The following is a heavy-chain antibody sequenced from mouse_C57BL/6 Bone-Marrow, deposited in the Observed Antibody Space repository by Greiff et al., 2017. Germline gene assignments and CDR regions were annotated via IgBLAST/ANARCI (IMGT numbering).Heavy chain of an antibody. J-gene: IGHJ3*01. CDR2: ISSGSSTI. CDR3: ARVYDGYPAWFAY. V-gene: IGHV5-17*01. Sequence: EVQGVESGGGLVKPGGSLKLSCAASGFTFSDYGMHWVRQAPEKGLEWVAYISSGSSTIYYADTVKGRFTISRDNAKNTLFLQMTSLRSEDTAMYYCARVYDGYPAWFAYWGQGTLVTVSA. D-gene: IGHD2-3*01. CDR1: GFTFSDYG.